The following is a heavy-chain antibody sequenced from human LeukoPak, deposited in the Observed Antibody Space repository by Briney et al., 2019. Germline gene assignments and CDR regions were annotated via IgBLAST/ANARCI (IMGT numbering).Heavy chain of an antibody. Sequence: GGSLRLSCAASGFTFCCYLMHRVRHAPGRGVVWVSRISSNGSSTSFADSVKGRFTISRDNARNTLYLQMSSLRAEDTAVYYCARDNYDSSSYYYNFDSWGQGTLVTVSS. CDR2: ISSNGSST. J-gene: IGHJ4*02. CDR3: ARDNYDSSSYYYNFDS. D-gene: IGHD3-22*01. CDR1: GFTFCCYL. V-gene: IGHV3-74*01.